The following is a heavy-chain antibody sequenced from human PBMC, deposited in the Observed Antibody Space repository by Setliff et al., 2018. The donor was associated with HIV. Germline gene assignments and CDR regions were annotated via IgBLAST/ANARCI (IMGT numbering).Heavy chain of an antibody. D-gene: IGHD5-12*01. V-gene: IGHV4-59*11. CDR3: AGRGGYNDWYFDY. CDR2: SYYSGTT. Sequence: PSETLSLTCNVSGVSMSSHYWSWIRQAPGQPPNKELEWSGNSYYSGTTNYNPSLESRVTISIDTSKSPFSLKLTSVTTADTAMYYCAGRGGYNDWYFDYWGQGALVTVSS. CDR1: GVSMSSHY. J-gene: IGHJ4*02.